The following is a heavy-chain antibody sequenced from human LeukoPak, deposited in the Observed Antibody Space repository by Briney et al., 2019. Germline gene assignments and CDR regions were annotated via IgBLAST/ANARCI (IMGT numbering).Heavy chain of an antibody. Sequence: GGSLRLSCAASGFTFSSYSMNWVRQAPGKGLEWVPSISSSSSYIYYADSVKGRFTISRDNAKNSLYLQMNSLRAEDTAVYYCARDPAGPYYWYFDLWGRGTLVTVSS. J-gene: IGHJ2*01. CDR2: ISSSSSYI. D-gene: IGHD6-19*01. CDR3: ARDPAGPYYWYFDL. CDR1: GFTFSSYS. V-gene: IGHV3-21*01.